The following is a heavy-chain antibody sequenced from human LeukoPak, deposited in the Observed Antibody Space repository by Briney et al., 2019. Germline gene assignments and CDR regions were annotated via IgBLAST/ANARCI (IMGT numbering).Heavy chain of an antibody. CDR1: GYTFTSDG. CDR3: ARRRVYSGSYVFDY. Sequence: ASVKVSCKASGYTFTSDGISLVRQAPGQGLEWMGWISTYNGNTNYAQKLQGRVTMTTDTSTSTAYMELRSLRSDDTAVYYCARRRVYSGSYVFDYWGQGTLVTVSS. CDR2: ISTYNGNT. J-gene: IGHJ4*02. D-gene: IGHD1-26*01. V-gene: IGHV1-18*01.